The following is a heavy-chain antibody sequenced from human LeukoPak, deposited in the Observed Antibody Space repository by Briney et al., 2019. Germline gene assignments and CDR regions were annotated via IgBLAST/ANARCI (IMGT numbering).Heavy chain of an antibody. J-gene: IGHJ4*02. D-gene: IGHD1-26*01. CDR2: IYYSGST. CDR1: GGSISSYY. CDR3: ARRMGGTDY. V-gene: IGHV4-59*08. Sequence: PSETLSLTCTVSGGSISSYYWSWIRQPPGKGLEWIGYIYYSGSTNYNPSLKSRVTISVDTSKNQFSLKLTSVTAADTAVYYCARRMGGTDYWGQGTLVTVSS.